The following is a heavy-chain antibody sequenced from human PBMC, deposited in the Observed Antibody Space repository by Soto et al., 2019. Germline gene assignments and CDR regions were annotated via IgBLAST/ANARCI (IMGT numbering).Heavy chain of an antibody. CDR1: GYTFTSYA. J-gene: IGHJ3*02. D-gene: IGHD2-15*01. CDR2: INAGNGNT. CDR3: ARDDRRIVEVLAAHLGAFAI. Sequence: ASVKVSCKASGYTFTSYAMHWVRQAPGQRLEWMGWINAGNGNTKYSQKFQGRVTITRDTSASTAYMELSSLRSEDTAVYYCARDDRRIVEVLAAHLGAFAIWGQGTMVTVSS. V-gene: IGHV1-3*01.